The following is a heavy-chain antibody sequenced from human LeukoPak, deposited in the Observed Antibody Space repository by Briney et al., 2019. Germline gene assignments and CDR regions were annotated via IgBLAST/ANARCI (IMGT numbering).Heavy chain of an antibody. D-gene: IGHD4-17*01. V-gene: IGHV4-59*01. CDR3: ARFYGGYYYYGMDV. Sequence: PSETLSLTCTVSGGSICSYYWSWIRQPPGKGLEWVGYIYYSGSTNYNPSLKSRVTISVDTSKNQISLKLSSVTAADTAVYYCARFYGGYYYYGMDVWGQGTTVTVSS. CDR1: GGSICSYY. J-gene: IGHJ6*02. CDR2: IYYSGST.